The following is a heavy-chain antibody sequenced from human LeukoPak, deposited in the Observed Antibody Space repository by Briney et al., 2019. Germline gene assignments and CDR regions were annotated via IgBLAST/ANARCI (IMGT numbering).Heavy chain of an antibody. CDR2: FDPEDGET. CDR1: GGTFSSYA. D-gene: IGHD4-23*01. CDR3: ATTVVVPGKSGIFDY. Sequence: ASVKVSCKASGGTFSSYAISWVRQAPGKGLEWMGGFDPEDGETIYAQKFQGRVTMTEDTSTDTAYMELSSLRSEDTAVYYCATTVVVPGKSGIFDYWGQGTLVTVSS. J-gene: IGHJ4*02. V-gene: IGHV1-24*01.